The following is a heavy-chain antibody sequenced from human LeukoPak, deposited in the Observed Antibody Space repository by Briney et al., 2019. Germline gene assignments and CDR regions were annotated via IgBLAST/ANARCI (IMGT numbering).Heavy chain of an antibody. D-gene: IGHD3-16*02. V-gene: IGHV1-8*01. CDR2: VNPYNGRT. Sequence: ASVKVSCKASGYTFNEYEINWVRQATGQGLEWMGWVNPYNGRTAYAQKFQGRVTMTRNTSIGTAYMELSSLRSEDTAVYYCARGGIMITFGGLIHRPLDYWGQGTLVTVSS. J-gene: IGHJ4*02. CDR1: GYTFNEYE. CDR3: ARGGIMITFGGLIHRPLDY.